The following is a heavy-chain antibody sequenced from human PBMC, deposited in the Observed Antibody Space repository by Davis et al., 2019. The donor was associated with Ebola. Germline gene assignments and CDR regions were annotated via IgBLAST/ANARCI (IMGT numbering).Heavy chain of an antibody. CDR3: TTPGGQDSGYDVFDI. CDR2: INPNDGRT. CDR1: RYTFPNHY. D-gene: IGHD5-12*01. Sequence: SVTVSRLASRYTFPNHYMHRVRQPPGQGLEWMGMINPNDGRTIYAQKFQGRVTVTRDTSTTTVYMDLSSLRSEDTALYYCTTPGGQDSGYDVFDIWGQGTMVTVSS. V-gene: IGHV1-46*03. J-gene: IGHJ3*02.